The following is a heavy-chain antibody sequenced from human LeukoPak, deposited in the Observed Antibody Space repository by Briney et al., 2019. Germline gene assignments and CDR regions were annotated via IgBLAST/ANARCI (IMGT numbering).Heavy chain of an antibody. J-gene: IGHJ6*02. CDR1: GLTFSDYY. CDR2: ISSSGSTT. Sequence: GGSLRLSCAASGLTFSDYYMSWIRQAPVKGLEWVSYISSSGSTTHYADSVKGRFTISRDNAKNSLYLQMNSLRAEDTAVYYCARDSPDYSIGYYYYGMDVWGQGTTVTVSS. CDR3: ARDSPDYSIGYYYYGMDV. V-gene: IGHV3-11*01. D-gene: IGHD4-11*01.